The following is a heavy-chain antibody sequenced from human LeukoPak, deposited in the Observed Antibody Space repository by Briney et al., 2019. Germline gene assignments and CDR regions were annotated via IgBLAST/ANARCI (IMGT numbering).Heavy chain of an antibody. CDR3: ARDDASSSSGWYNAFDI. D-gene: IGHD6-19*01. Sequence: RSLRLSCAASGFTFSSYGMHWVRQAPGKGLEWVAVIWYDGSNKYYADSVKGRFTISRDNSKNTLYLQMNSLRAEDTAVYYCARDDASSSSGWYNAFDIWGQGTMVTVSS. V-gene: IGHV3-33*01. CDR1: GFTFSSYG. J-gene: IGHJ3*02. CDR2: IWYDGSNK.